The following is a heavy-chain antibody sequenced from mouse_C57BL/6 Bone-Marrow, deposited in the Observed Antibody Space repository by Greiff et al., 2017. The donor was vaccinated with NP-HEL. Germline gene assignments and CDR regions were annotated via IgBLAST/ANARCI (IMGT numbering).Heavy chain of an antibody. Sequence: EVKLMESGGGLVQPKGSLTLSCAASGFSFNTYAMNWVRQAPGKGLEWVARIRSKSNNYATYYADSVKDRFTISRDDSESMLYLQMNNLKTEDTAMYYCVRGTTVGGGYAMDYWGQGTSVTVSS. CDR1: GFSFNTYA. CDR3: VRGTTVGGGYAMDY. V-gene: IGHV10-1*01. J-gene: IGHJ4*01. D-gene: IGHD1-1*01. CDR2: IRSKSNNYAT.